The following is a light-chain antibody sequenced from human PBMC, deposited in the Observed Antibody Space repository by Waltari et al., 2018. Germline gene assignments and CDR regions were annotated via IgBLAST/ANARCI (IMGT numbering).Light chain of an antibody. CDR2: DAS. J-gene: IGKJ2*01. Sequence: IVLTQSPATLSLSPGERPTLSCRTSQSVSTYLAWYQQKPGQAPRLLIYDASNRATGIPARFSGSGSGTDFTLTISSLEPEDFAVYYCQQRSNWPGYTFGQGTKLEIK. CDR1: QSVSTY. V-gene: IGKV3-11*01. CDR3: QQRSNWPGYT.